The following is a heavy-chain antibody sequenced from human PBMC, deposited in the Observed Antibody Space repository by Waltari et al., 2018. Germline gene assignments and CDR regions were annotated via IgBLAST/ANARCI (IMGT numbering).Heavy chain of an antibody. Sequence: QVTLKESGPVLVKPTETLTLTCTVSGFSLSNARMGVSWIRQPPGKALEWLAHIFSNDEKSYSTSLKSRLTISKDTSKSQVVLTMTNIDPVDTATYYCARKGSGPYYFDYWGQGTLVTVSS. J-gene: IGHJ4*02. D-gene: IGHD7-27*01. CDR2: IFSNDEK. CDR1: GFSLSNARMG. V-gene: IGHV2-26*01. CDR3: ARKGSGPYYFDY.